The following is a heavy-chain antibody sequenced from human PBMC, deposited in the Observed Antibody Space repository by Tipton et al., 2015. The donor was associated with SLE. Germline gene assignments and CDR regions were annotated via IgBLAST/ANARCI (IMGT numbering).Heavy chain of an antibody. D-gene: IGHD3-16*02. Sequence: GSLRLSCAASGFTFSSYWMHWVRQAPGKGLAWVSRIDGDGRTTNYADSVKGRFTISRDNAKNTVYLQMNSLRDEDTAIYYCVSRPYEVLSAPFDYWGQGALVTVSS. V-gene: IGHV3-74*01. CDR2: IDGDGRTT. CDR1: GFTFSSYW. CDR3: VSRPYEVLSAPFDY. J-gene: IGHJ4*02.